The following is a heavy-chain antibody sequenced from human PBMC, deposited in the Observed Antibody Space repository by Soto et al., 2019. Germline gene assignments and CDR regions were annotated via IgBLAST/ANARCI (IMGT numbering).Heavy chain of an antibody. J-gene: IGHJ5*02. Sequence: MQMVESGGGSVQPGGSLRLSCAASGFPFGHYWMHWVRQTPGKGLVWVSRINPAGTITNYADSVEGRFTISRDNADSALFLQMNSLSAEDTAIYYCTSDTFGLRDTWGQGTLVTVSS. D-gene: IGHD3-16*01. CDR1: GFPFGHYW. V-gene: IGHV3-74*01. CDR2: INPAGTIT. CDR3: TSDTFGLRDT.